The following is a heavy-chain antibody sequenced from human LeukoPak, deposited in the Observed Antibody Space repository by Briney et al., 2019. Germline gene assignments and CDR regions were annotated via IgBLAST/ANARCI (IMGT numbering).Heavy chain of an antibody. CDR3: ASTSGYCSGGNCYSAFDY. V-gene: IGHV4-59*11. D-gene: IGHD2-15*01. CDR2: IYYSGST. Sequence: SSETLSLICSVSGGYTGSHYWNWIRQPPGKGLEWIGYIYYSGSTNYNPSLKSRLTISVDTSNNQFSLKLSSVTAADTAVYYCASTSGYCSGGNCYSAFDYWGQGTLVTVSS. CDR1: GGYTGSHY. J-gene: IGHJ4*02.